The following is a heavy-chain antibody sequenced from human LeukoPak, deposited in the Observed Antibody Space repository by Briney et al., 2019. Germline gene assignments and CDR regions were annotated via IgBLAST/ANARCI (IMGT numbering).Heavy chain of an antibody. CDR3: ARAHSTLRYFDWLEN. Sequence: SETLSLTCTVSGGSISRYYWSWIRQPPGKGLEWIGYIYYSGSTNYNPSLKSRVTISVDTSKNQCSLKLSSVTAADTAVYYCARAHSTLRYFDWLENWGQGTLVTVSS. D-gene: IGHD3-9*01. CDR1: GGSISRYY. J-gene: IGHJ5*02. CDR2: IYYSGST. V-gene: IGHV4-59*01.